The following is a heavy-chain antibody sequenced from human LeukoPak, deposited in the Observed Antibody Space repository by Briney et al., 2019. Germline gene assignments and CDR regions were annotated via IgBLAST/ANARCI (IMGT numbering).Heavy chain of an antibody. V-gene: IGHV1-69*13. Sequence: SVKVSCKASGGTFSSYAISWVRQAPGQGLEWMGGIIPIFGTANYAQKFQGRVTITADESTSTAYMELSSLRSEDTAVYYCAREGIVVVPAAIEYWFDPWGQGTLVTVSS. D-gene: IGHD2-2*01. J-gene: IGHJ5*02. CDR1: GGTFSSYA. CDR3: AREGIVVVPAAIEYWFDP. CDR2: IIPIFGTA.